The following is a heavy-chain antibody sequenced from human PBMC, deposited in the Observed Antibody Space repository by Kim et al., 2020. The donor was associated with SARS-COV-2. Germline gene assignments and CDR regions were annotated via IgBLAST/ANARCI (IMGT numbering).Heavy chain of an antibody. CDR3: DWSIYYPPGGFCVRLYP. CDR1: GGSFSGCY. J-gene: IGHJ5*02. V-gene: IGHV4-34*01. Sequence: SETLSLTCAVYGGSFSGCYCSWIRQPPGTGLEWIGEIYHSGTNKSNQYLKRRVTISLDTAKNQFSLKLSSVTAAATAVSFCDWSIYYPPGGFCVRLYPWG. CDR2: IYHSGTN. D-gene: IGHD3-10*01.